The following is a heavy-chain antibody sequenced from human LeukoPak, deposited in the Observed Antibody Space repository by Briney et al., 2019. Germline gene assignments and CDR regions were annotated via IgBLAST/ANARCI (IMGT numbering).Heavy chain of an antibody. CDR1: GFTFSSYW. CDR2: IKQDGSEK. J-gene: IGHJ4*02. D-gene: IGHD5-12*01. V-gene: IGHV3-7*01. Sequence: PGGSLRLPCAASGFTFSSYWMSWVRQAPGKGLEWVANIKQDGSEKYYVDSVKGRFTISRDNAKNSLYLQMNSLRAEDTAVYYCARARIVATTYFDYWGQGTLVTVSS. CDR3: ARARIVATTYFDY.